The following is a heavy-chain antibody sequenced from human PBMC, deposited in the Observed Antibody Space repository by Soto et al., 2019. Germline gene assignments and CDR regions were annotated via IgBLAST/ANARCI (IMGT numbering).Heavy chain of an antibody. D-gene: IGHD3-16*02. CDR3: ARSNYDYIWGSYRYDSYYFDY. CDR1: GYTFTSYG. J-gene: IGHJ4*02. Sequence: ASVKVSCKASGYTFTSYGISWGRQAPGQGLEWMGWISAYNGNTSYAQKLQGRVTMTTDTSTSTAYMELRSLRSDDTAVYYCARSNYDYIWGSYRYDSYYFDYWGQGTLVTVSS. V-gene: IGHV1-18*01. CDR2: ISAYNGNT.